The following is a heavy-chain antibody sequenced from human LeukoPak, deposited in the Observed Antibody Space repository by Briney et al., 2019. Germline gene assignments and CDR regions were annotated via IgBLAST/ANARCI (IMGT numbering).Heavy chain of an antibody. Sequence: PSETLSLTCTVSGGSITGYYWSWIRQPPGKGLEWIAYIYYSGNTNYNPSLKSRVTVSVDTSKNQFSLQLSSVTAADTAVYYCARGQRGYPYWGQGTLVTVSS. V-gene: IGHV4-59*01. J-gene: IGHJ4*02. D-gene: IGHD5-18*01. CDR2: IYYSGNT. CDR1: GGSITGYY. CDR3: ARGQRGYPY.